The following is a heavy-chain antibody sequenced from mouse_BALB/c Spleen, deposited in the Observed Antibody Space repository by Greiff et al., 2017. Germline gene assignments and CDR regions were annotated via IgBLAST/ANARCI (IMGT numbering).Heavy chain of an antibody. Sequence: VQLQQSGAELVRPGTSVKVSCKASGYAFTNYLIEWVKQRPGQGLEWIGVINPGSGGTNYNEKFKGKATLTADKSSSTAYMQLSSLTSDDSAVYFCARSYYRYDEDYYAMDYWGQGTSVTVSS. D-gene: IGHD2-14*01. CDR2: INPGSGGT. CDR3: ARSYYRYDEDYYAMDY. CDR1: GYAFTNYL. V-gene: IGHV1-54*01. J-gene: IGHJ4*01.